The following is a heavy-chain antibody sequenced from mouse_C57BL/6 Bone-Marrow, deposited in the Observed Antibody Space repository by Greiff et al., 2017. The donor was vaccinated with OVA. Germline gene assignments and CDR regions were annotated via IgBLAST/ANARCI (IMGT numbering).Heavy chain of an antibody. V-gene: IGHV3-6*01. Sequence: EVKLVESGPGLVKPSQSLSLTCSVTGYSITSGYYWNWIRQFPGNKLEWMGYISYDGSNNYNPSLKNRISITRDTSKNQFFLKLNSVTTEDTATYYCARGRGSSGYEFAYWGQGTLVTVSA. CDR1: GYSITSGYY. D-gene: IGHD3-2*02. CDR3: ARGRGSSGYEFAY. CDR2: ISYDGSN. J-gene: IGHJ3*01.